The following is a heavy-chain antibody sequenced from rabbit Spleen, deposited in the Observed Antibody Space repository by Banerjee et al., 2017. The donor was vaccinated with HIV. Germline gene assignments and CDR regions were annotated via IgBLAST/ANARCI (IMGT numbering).Heavy chain of an antibody. CDR2: IDTGSSGFT. V-gene: IGHV1S40*01. Sequence: QSLEESGGDLVKPGASLTLTCTASGGSFSSSSYMCWVCQAPGKGLEWIACIDTGSSGFTYFATWAKGRFTCSKTSSTTVTLQMTRLTAADTATYFCARWKGSIDDGFNLWGPGTLVTVS. CDR1: GGSFSSSSY. CDR3: ARWKGSIDDGFNL. J-gene: IGHJ4*01. D-gene: IGHD2-1*01.